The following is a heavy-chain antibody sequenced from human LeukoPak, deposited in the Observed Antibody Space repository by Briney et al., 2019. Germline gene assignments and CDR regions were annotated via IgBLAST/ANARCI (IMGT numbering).Heavy chain of an antibody. Sequence: PSETLSLTCTVSGGSISSSSYYWGWLRQPPGKGLEWIGSIYYSGSTYYNPSLKSRVTISVDTSKNQFSLKLSSVTAADTAVYYXARXQQQLGYYFDYWGQGTLVTVSS. CDR2: IYYSGST. CDR3: ARXQQQLGYYFDY. CDR1: GGSISSSSYY. J-gene: IGHJ4*02. D-gene: IGHD6-13*01. V-gene: IGHV4-39*01.